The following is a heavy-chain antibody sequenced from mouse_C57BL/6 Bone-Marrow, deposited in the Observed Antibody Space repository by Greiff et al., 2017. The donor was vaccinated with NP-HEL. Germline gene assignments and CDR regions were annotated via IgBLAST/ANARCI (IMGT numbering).Heavy chain of an antibody. CDR1: GFTFSSYA. D-gene: IGHD2-4*01. V-gene: IGHV5-4*01. Sequence: EVQRVESGGGLVNPGGSLKLSCAASGFTFSSYAMSWVRQTPEKRLEWVATISDGGSYTYYPDNVKGRFTISRDNAKNHLYLQMSHLKSEDTAMYYCAREGYDYDWFAYWGQGTLVTVSA. CDR2: ISDGGSYT. CDR3: AREGYDYDWFAY. J-gene: IGHJ3*01.